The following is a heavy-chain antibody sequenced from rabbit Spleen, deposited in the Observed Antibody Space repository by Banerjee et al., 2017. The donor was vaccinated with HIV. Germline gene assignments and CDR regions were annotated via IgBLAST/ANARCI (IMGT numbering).Heavy chain of an antibody. CDR2: IDSGSSGFT. V-gene: IGHV1S45*01. CDR1: GFDFTNYY. J-gene: IGHJ6*01. CDR3: ARDTSSSFSSYGMDL. Sequence: QEHLTETGGGLVQPGGSLTLSCKASGFDFTNYYISWVRQAPGKGLEWIACIDSGSSGFTYFATWAKGRFTCSKTSSTTVTLQMTRLTAADTATYFCARDTSSSFSSYGMDLWGPGTLVTVS. D-gene: IGHD1-1*01.